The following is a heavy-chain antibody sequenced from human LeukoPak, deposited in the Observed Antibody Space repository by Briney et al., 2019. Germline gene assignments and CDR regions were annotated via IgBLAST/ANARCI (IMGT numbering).Heavy chain of an antibody. V-gene: IGHV1-69*13. J-gene: IGHJ4*02. CDR3: AREKFGHSGSYFDY. CDR1: GGTFSSYA. Sequence: ASVKVSCKASGGTFSSYAISWVRQAPGQGLEWMGGIIPIFGTANYAQKFQGRVTITADESTSTAYMELSSLRSEDTAVYYCAREKFGHSGSYFDYWGQGTQVTVSS. CDR2: IIPIFGTA. D-gene: IGHD1-26*01.